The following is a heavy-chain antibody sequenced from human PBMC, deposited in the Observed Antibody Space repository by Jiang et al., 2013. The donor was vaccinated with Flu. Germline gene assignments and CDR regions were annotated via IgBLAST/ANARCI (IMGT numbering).Heavy chain of an antibody. CDR2: ISYDGSNK. J-gene: IGHJ4*02. V-gene: IGHV3-33*05. D-gene: IGHD4-23*01. CDR1: FSSYG. Sequence: FSSYGMHWVRQAPGKGLEWVAVISYDGSNKYYADSVKGRFTISRDNSKNTLYLQMNSLRAEDTAVYYCARGQAYGGRHFDYWGQGTLVTVSS. CDR3: ARGQAYGGRHFDY.